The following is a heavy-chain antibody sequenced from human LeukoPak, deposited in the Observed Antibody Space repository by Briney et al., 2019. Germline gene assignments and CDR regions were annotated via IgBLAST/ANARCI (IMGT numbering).Heavy chain of an antibody. CDR1: GFTFSGYA. J-gene: IGHJ4*02. V-gene: IGHV3-48*03. CDR3: ARDLRFLEWSD. CDR2: ISSSGSTI. D-gene: IGHD3-3*01. Sequence: GGSLRLSCEASGFTFSGYAVSWVRQAPGKGLEWVSYISSSGSTIYYADSVKGRFTISRDNAKNSLYLQMNSLRAEDTAVYYCARDLRFLEWSDWGQGTLVTVSS.